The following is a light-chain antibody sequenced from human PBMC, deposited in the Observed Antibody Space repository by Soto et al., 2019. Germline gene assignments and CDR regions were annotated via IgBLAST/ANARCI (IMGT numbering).Light chain of an antibody. CDR2: EVS. J-gene: IGLJ2*01. V-gene: IGLV2-8*01. CDR3: SSYAGSNTVV. Sequence: QSVLTQPPSASGSPGQSVTISCTGISSDVGGYNYVSWYQQHPGKAPKLMIYEVSKRPSGVPDRFSGSKSGNTASLTVSGLQAEDEADYYCSSYAGSNTVVFGGGTKLTVL. CDR1: SSDVGGYNY.